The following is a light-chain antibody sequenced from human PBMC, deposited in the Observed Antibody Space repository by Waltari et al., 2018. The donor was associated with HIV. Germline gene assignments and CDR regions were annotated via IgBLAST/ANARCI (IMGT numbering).Light chain of an antibody. CDR1: QNIGRA. CDR3: QQARNFPHT. CDR2: EAS. J-gene: IGKJ4*01. V-gene: IGKV1-12*01. Sequence: DIQMTQSPSSVSASVGGAVSISCRASQNIGRALAWYQLKPGRAPRLLINEASRSDEGVPTRFKGSGSRSSFTLDITNLQPEDFAIYFCQQARNFPHTFAGGTRVE.